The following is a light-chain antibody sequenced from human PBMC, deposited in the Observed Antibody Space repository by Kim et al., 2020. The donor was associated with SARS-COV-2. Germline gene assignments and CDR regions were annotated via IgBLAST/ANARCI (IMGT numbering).Light chain of an antibody. CDR3: QQYYSYPRT. CDR2: AAS. CDR1: QGISSY. Sequence: ASTGDRVTSTCRASQGISSYVGWYQQKPGKAPKLLIYAASTLQSGVPSRCSGSGSGTDFTLTISCLQSEDFATYYCQQYYSYPRTFGQGTKGDIK. V-gene: IGKV1-8*01. J-gene: IGKJ1*01.